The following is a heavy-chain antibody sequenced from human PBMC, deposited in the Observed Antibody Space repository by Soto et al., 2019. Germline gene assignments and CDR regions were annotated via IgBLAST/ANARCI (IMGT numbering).Heavy chain of an antibody. D-gene: IGHD6-6*01. CDR2: IIPFLGTT. V-gene: IGHV1-69*06. Sequence: QVQLVQSGAAVKKPGSSVKVSCKASGGTFSSYGISWVRQAPGQGLEWMGRIIPFLGTTNYAQNFQDRLTVTADTSTTTAFMELSSLRSHDTAVYYCAREGYTSSSIHSFLDYLGQGTLVTVSS. CDR1: GGTFSSYG. J-gene: IGHJ4*02. CDR3: AREGYTSSSIHSFLDY.